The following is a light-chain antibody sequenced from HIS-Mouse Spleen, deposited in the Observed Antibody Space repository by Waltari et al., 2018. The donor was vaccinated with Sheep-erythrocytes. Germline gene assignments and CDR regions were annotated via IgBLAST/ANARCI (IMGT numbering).Light chain of an antibody. CDR2: DVS. Sequence: QSALTQPRSVSGSPGQSVTISCTGTSREVGGYNYVPWYQQHPGKAPKLMIYDVSKRPSGVPDRFSGSKSGNTASLTISGLQAEDEADYYCCSYAGSYNHVFATGTKVTVL. CDR1: SREVGGYNY. V-gene: IGLV2-11*01. CDR3: CSYAGSYNHV. J-gene: IGLJ1*01.